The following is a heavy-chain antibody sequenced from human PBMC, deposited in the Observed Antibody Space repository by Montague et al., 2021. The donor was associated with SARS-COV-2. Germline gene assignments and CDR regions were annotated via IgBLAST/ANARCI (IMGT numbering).Heavy chain of an antibody. CDR3: ARDFGYTTVYAFDV. CDR1: GFTFSSYR. J-gene: IGHJ3*01. D-gene: IGHD5-24*01. Sequence: SLRLSCAASGFTFSSYRMNWVRQAPGKGLEWVSSINTNSNYIYYANSVKGRFTISRDNAKNSLYLQMNSLRVEDTALYYGARDFGYTTVYAFDVWGQGTMVGVSS. V-gene: IGHV3-21*01. CDR2: INTNSNYI.